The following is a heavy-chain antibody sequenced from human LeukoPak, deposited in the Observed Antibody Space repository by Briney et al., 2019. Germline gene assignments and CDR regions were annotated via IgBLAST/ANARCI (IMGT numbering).Heavy chain of an antibody. CDR2: IYYSGST. Sequence: SQTLSLTCTVSGGSISSGDYYWSWIRQPPGKGLEWIGYIYYSGSTNYNPSLKSRVTISVDTSKNQFSLKLSSVTAADTAVYYCAATPDIVVVVAATPHDFGYWGQGTLVTVSS. V-gene: IGHV4-30-4*01. J-gene: IGHJ4*02. CDR1: GGSISSGDYY. CDR3: AATPDIVVVVAATPHDFGY. D-gene: IGHD2-15*01.